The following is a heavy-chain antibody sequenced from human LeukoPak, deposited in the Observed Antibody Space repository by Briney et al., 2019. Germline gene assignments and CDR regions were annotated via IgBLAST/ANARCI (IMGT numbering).Heavy chain of an antibody. CDR2: IHTSGDT. Sequence: GGSLRLSCAASGLTGSHNYVSWVRQAPGKGLEWVSAIHTSGDTRYADSVKGRFTISRDTSKNTLYLQINSLRVEDTAVYYCIVFGDSNHWGQGTLVTVSS. D-gene: IGHD4-17*01. V-gene: IGHV3-53*01. CDR1: GLTGSHNY. CDR3: IVFGDSNH. J-gene: IGHJ5*02.